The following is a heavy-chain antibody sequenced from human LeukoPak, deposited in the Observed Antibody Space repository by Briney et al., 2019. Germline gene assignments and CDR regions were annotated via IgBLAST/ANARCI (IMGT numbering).Heavy chain of an antibody. CDR2: ISGSGGST. CDR3: AKRSYSSSWYSYFQH. V-gene: IGHV3-23*01. D-gene: IGHD6-13*01. J-gene: IGHJ1*01. Sequence: PGASLRLSCAASGFTFSSYAMSWVRQAPGKGLEWVSAISGSGGSTYYADSVKGRFTISRDNSKNTLYLQMNSLRAEDTAVYYCAKRSYSSSWYSYFQHWGRGTLVTVSS. CDR1: GFTFSSYA.